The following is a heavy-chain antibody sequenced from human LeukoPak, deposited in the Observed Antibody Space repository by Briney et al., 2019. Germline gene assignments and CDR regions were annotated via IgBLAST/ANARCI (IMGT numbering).Heavy chain of an antibody. CDR2: INHSGST. CDR1: GGSFSGYY. CDR3: ARGRSPMVRGVIGY. J-gene: IGHJ4*02. V-gene: IGHV4-34*01. D-gene: IGHD3-10*01. Sequence: SETLSLTCAVYGGSFSGYYWSWIRQPPGKGLEWIGEINHSGSTNDNPSLKSRVTISVDTSKNQFSLKLSSVTAADTAVYYCARGRSPMVRGVIGYWGQGTLVTVSS.